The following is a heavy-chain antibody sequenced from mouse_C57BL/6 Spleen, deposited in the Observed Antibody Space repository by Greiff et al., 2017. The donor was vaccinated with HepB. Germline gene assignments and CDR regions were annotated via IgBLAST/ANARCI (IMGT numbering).Heavy chain of an antibody. V-gene: IGHV1-81*01. D-gene: IGHD2-1*01. Sequence: VQLQQSGAELARPGASVKLSCKASGYTFTSYGISWVKQRTGQGLKWIGEIYPRSGNTYYNEKFKGKATLTAEQSSSTAYMKLRSLTSEDSAVYFCAAIYYGNYEYFDVWGTGTTVTVSS. CDR1: GYTFTSYG. J-gene: IGHJ1*03. CDR2: IYPRSGNT. CDR3: AAIYYGNYEYFDV.